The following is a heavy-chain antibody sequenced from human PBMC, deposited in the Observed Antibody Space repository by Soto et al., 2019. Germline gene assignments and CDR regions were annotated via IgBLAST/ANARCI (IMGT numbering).Heavy chain of an antibody. CDR3: ARDSDNSGSYYKY. Sequence: GGSLRLSCEASGFTFSSFWMSWVRQAPGKGLEWVSTCKQDGSGIYYVDSVKGRFTISRDNARNSLYLQMNSLRDEDTAVYYCARDSDNSGSYYKYWGQGTLVTVSS. CDR2: CKQDGSGI. CDR1: GFTFSSFW. J-gene: IGHJ4*02. D-gene: IGHD3-10*01. V-gene: IGHV3-7*01.